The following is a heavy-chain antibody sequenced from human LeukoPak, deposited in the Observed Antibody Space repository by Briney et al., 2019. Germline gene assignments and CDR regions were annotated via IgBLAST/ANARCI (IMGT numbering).Heavy chain of an antibody. Sequence: SETLSLTCTVSGGSISSGGYYWSWIRQHPGKGLEWIGYIYYSGSTYYNPSLKSRVTISVDTSKNQFSLKLSSVTAADTAVYYCARDLLGEGLLRYFDYWGQGTLVTVSS. D-gene: IGHD4-17*01. CDR1: GGSISSGGYY. V-gene: IGHV4-31*03. CDR2: IYYSGST. CDR3: ARDLLGEGLLRYFDY. J-gene: IGHJ4*02.